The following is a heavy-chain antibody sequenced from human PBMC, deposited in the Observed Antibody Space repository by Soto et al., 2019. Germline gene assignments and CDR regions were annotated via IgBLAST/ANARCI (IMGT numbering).Heavy chain of an antibody. CDR3: AKEQSSGFYRVVDY. CDR2: ITYDGSEI. CDR1: GFTLSCCG. Sequence: QVQVVESGGGVLQPGRSLRLSCAASGFTLSCCGMHWVRQAPGKGLEWVGVITYDGSEIHYGDSVKGRFTISRDSSENTVYLQMNSLRVEDSAVYYCAKEQSSGFYRVVDYWGQGTLVTVSP. V-gene: IGHV3-30*18. J-gene: IGHJ4*02. D-gene: IGHD6-19*01.